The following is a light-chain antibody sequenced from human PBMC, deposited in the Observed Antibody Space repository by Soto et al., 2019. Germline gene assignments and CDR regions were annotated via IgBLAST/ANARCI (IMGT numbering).Light chain of an antibody. CDR2: GAS. Sequence: EIVMTQSPATLSVSPGERATLSCRASQNIRSNLAWYQQIPGQAPRLLIHGASTRATGIPARFSGSGSGTEFTLTISGLQPEDYAVYYCQQYNNWPPSTFGQGTKVEI. J-gene: IGKJ1*01. CDR3: QQYNNWPPST. CDR1: QNIRSN. V-gene: IGKV3-15*01.